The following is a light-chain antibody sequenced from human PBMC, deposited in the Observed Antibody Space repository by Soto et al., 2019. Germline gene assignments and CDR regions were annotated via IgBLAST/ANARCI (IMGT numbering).Light chain of an antibody. CDR2: DAS. CDR3: QQYSSASCT. Sequence: DTQMTQSPSTLSASVGDRVTITCRASQSISNRLAWYQQKPGKAPKLLIYDASTLESGVPSRFSGSGSGTEFTLTISSLQPDVFVTFSCQQYSSASCTFGLGPK. V-gene: IGKV1-5*01. J-gene: IGKJ1*01. CDR1: QSISNR.